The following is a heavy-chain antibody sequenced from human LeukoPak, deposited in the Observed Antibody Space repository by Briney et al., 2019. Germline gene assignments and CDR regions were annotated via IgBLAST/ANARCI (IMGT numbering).Heavy chain of an antibody. J-gene: IGHJ6*02. CDR1: GYTFTSYY. D-gene: IGHD5-24*01. V-gene: IGHV1-46*01. CDR2: INPSGGST. CDR3: AREMATIVKDYYYYGMDV. Sequence: ASVKVSCKASGYTFTSYYMHWVRQAPGQGLEWMGLINPSGGSTSYAQKFQGRVTITRDTSTSTVYMELSSLRSEDTAVYYCAREMATIVKDYYYYGMDVWGQGTTVTVSS.